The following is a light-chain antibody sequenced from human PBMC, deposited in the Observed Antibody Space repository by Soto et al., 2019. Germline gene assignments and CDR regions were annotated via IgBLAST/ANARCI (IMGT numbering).Light chain of an antibody. J-gene: IGKJ1*01. CDR3: QQRSNWPKT. CDR2: DAS. Sequence: VLAQAPCTLCLSPMEGATLSCTASQTVSSFLAWYQQRPGQAPRLLIYDASHRATGIPARFSGSGSGTDFTLTISSLEPEDFAVYYCQQRSNWPKTFGQGTKVDIK. CDR1: QTVSSF. V-gene: IGKV3-11*01.